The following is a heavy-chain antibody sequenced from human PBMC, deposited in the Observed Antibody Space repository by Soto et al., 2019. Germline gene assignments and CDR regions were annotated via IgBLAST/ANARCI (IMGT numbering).Heavy chain of an antibody. Sequence: EVQLVESGGGLVQPGGSLRLSCAASGFTFSSYWMHWVRQAPGKGLVWVSRITSDGSRTSYADSVKGRFTISRDNAKNTLYLQMNSLRAEDTAVYYCARVGGAAADTLDYWGQGTLVTVSS. J-gene: IGHJ4*02. V-gene: IGHV3-74*01. CDR3: ARVGGAAADTLDY. CDR2: ITSDGSRT. CDR1: GFTFSSYW. D-gene: IGHD6-13*01.